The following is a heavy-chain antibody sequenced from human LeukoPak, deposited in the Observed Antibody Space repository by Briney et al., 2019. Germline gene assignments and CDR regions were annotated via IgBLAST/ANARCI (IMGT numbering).Heavy chain of an antibody. CDR2: IYHSGST. CDR1: GYSISSGYY. D-gene: IGHD6-13*01. V-gene: IGHV4-38-2*02. Sequence: PSETLSLTCTVSGYSISSGYYWGWIRQPPGKGLEWIGSIYHSGSTYYNPSLKSRVTISVDTSKNQFSLKLSSVTAADTAVYYCARELAAAASYYGMDVWGQGTTVTVSS. CDR3: ARELAAAASYYGMDV. J-gene: IGHJ6*02.